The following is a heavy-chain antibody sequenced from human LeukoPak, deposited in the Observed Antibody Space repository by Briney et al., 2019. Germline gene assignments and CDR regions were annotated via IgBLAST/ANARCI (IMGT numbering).Heavy chain of an antibody. J-gene: IGHJ4*02. CDR2: ISAYNGNT. V-gene: IGHV1-18*01. D-gene: IGHD3-22*01. CDR1: GYTFTSYG. CDR3: ARSTYYYDSSGYYPLYYFDY. Sequence: ASVKVSCKASGYTFTSYGISWVRQAPGQGLEWMGWISAYNGNTNYAKKLQGRVTMTTDTSTSTAYMELRSLRSDDTALYYCARSTYYYDSSGYYPLYYFDYWGQGTLVTVSS.